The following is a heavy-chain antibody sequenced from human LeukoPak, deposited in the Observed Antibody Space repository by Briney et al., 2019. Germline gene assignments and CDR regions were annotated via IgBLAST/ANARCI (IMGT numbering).Heavy chain of an antibody. CDR1: GYTFTCYY. V-gene: IGHV1-2*02. CDR2: INPNSGGT. J-gene: IGHJ3*02. Sequence: ASVKVSCKASGYTFTCYYMHWVRQAPGQGLEWKGWINPNSGGTNYAQKFQGRVTMTRDTSISTAYMELSRLRSDDTAVYYCARERQYYDSSGLHAFDIWGQGTMVTVSS. D-gene: IGHD3-22*01. CDR3: ARERQYYDSSGLHAFDI.